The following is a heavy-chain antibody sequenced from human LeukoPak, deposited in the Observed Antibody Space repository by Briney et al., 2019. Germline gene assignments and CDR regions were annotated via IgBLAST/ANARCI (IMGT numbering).Heavy chain of an antibody. CDR2: IKQDGSEK. CDR1: GFTFSSYW. J-gene: IGHJ4*02. V-gene: IGHV3-7*01. D-gene: IGHD3-10*01. CDR3: ARYYGSGSYQVY. Sequence: PGGSLRLSCAASGFTFSSYWVNWVRQAPGKGLEWVANIKQDGSEKYYVDSVKGRFTISRDNAKNSLYLQMNSLRAEDTAVYYCARYYGSGSYQVYWGQGTLVTVSS.